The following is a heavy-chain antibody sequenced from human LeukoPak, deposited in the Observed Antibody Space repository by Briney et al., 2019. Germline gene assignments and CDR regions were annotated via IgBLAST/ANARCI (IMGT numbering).Heavy chain of an antibody. J-gene: IGHJ4*02. D-gene: IGHD2-2*01. CDR1: GFTFSGSA. Sequence: PGGSLKLSCAASGFTFSGSAMHWVRQASGKGLEWVGRIRSKANSYATAYAASVKGRFTISRDDSKNTAYLQMNSLKTEDTAVYYCTREYCSSTSCCNYWGQGTLVTVSS. V-gene: IGHV3-73*01. CDR3: TREYCSSTSCCNY. CDR2: IRSKANSYAT.